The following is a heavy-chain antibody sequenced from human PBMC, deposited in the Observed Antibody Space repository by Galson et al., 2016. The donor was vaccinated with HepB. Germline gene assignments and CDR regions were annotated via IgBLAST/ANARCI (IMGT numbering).Heavy chain of an antibody. CDR2: ISTSVNTI. V-gene: IGHV3-48*02. D-gene: IGHD6-6*01. CDR1: GFTFSRSG. Sequence: LRLSCAGSGFTFSRSGVNWARQAPGKGLQWVSYISTSVNTIYYADSVKGRFTISRDNAQNSVYLQMNSLRDDDTAVYYCARPRYSSSSYVGYWGQGTLVTVSS. J-gene: IGHJ4*02. CDR3: ARPRYSSSSYVGY.